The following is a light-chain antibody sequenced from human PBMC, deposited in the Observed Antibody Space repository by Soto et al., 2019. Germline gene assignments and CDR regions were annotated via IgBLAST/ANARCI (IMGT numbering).Light chain of an antibody. J-gene: IGLJ3*02. Sequence: QSALTQPASVSGSPGPSITISCTGTSSDVGGYNYVSRYQQHPGKAHKLMIYEVSNRPSGVSNRFSGSKSGNTASLTSSGLQTEDEADYYCSSFTRINTWVFGGGTKLTVL. CDR2: EVS. CDR1: SSDVGGYNY. CDR3: SSFTRINTWV. V-gene: IGLV2-14*01.